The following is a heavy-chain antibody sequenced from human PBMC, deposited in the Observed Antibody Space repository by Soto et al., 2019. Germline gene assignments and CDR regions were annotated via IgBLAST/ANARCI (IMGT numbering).Heavy chain of an antibody. CDR1: GFSLRTSGVG. Sequence: ESGPTLVNPTQTLTLTCIFSGFSLRTSGVGVGWIRQPPGKALEWLGFIYWNDDKCYSPSLKSRLTITKDTSKNQVVLTMTNMDPVDTATYYCAKSGSSGWYGWFDPWGQGTLVTVSS. D-gene: IGHD6-19*01. V-gene: IGHV2-5*01. CDR2: IYWNDDK. CDR3: AKSGSSGWYGWFDP. J-gene: IGHJ5*02.